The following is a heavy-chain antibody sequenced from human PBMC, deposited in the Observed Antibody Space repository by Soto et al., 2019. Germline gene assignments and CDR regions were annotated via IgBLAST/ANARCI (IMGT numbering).Heavy chain of an antibody. D-gene: IGHD2-2*01. CDR3: AREGLVLVPTTVISDCYYCSMDV. Sequence: AXVKVSCKASGYTFTSYGISWVRQAPGQGLEWMGWISAYNGNTNYAQKLQGRVTMTADESTSTAYMELSSLRPEDTAVYYCAREGLVLVPTTVISDCYYCSMDVWGQGTTVTVSS. V-gene: IGHV1-18*01. J-gene: IGHJ6*03. CDR1: GYTFTSYG. CDR2: ISAYNGNT.